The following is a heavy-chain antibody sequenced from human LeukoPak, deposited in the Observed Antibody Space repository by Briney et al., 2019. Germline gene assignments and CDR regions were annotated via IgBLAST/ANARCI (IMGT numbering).Heavy chain of an antibody. CDR3: TRVSGGYDVSDY. CDR1: GFTFSSYW. J-gene: IGHJ4*02. V-gene: IGHV3-7*03. Sequence: GGSLRLSCAASGFTFSSYWMSWVRQAPGKGLEWVANIRKDGSQKYYVDSVEGRFTISRDDAKNPLYLQMNTLRADDTAVYYCTRVSGGYDVSDYWGQGTLVTVSS. D-gene: IGHD3-3*01. CDR2: IRKDGSQK.